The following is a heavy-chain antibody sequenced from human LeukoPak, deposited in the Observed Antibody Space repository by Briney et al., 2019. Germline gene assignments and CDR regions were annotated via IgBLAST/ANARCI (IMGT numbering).Heavy chain of an antibody. Sequence: GASVKVSCKASGYTFTSYGISWVRQAPGQGLEWMGWINTYNGNTIYVQKLQGRVTMTTDTSTTTAYMELRSLRSDDTAVYYCARDLVHPRLLASGYNWFDPWGQGTLVTVSS. J-gene: IGHJ5*02. D-gene: IGHD3-9*01. CDR3: ARDLVHPRLLASGYNWFDP. V-gene: IGHV1-18*01. CDR2: INTYNGNT. CDR1: GYTFTSYG.